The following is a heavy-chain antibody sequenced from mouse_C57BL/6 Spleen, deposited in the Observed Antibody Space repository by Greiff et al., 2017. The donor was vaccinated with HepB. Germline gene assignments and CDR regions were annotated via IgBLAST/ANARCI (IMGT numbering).Heavy chain of an antibody. V-gene: IGHV5-4*01. J-gene: IGHJ2*01. D-gene: IGHD1-1*01. CDR1: GFTFSSYA. CDR3: ARRAYYYGSSPYYFDY. Sequence: EVQGVESGGGLVKPGGSLKLSCAASGFTFSSYAMSWVRQTPEKRLEWVATISDGGSYTYYPDNVKGRFTISRDNAKNNLYLQMSHLKSEDTAMYYCARRAYYYGSSPYYFDYWGQGTTLTVSS. CDR2: ISDGGSYT.